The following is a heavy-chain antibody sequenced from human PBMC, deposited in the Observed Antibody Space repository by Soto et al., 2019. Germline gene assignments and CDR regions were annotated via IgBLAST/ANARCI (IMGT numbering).Heavy chain of an antibody. CDR2: INRGGGTT. CDR1: GFTFSPNG. V-gene: IGHV3-74*01. Sequence: EVQLVESGGGLVQPGGSRRLSCAPAGFTFSPNGMHWVRQTPGRGWVWISRINRGGGTTSSADSVRGRFSMSKDNAKNSLYLQMNSLRADDTAVYFCARDIGGVTASDAFDVWGHGTMVPVSS. CDR3: ARDIGGVTASDAFDV. D-gene: IGHD2-21*02. J-gene: IGHJ3*01.